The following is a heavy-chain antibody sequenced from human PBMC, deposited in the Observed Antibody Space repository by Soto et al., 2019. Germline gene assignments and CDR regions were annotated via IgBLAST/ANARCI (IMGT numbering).Heavy chain of an antibody. CDR3: ATGGDASALGPGVK. J-gene: IGHJ4*02. Sequence: EVQLVESGGGLVKPGESLRLSCTISGFTFSSYSMHWVRQAPGKGLEWVSSISSSGSYIYYAESVKGRFTISRDNAKNSLYLQMNSLRAEDTAVFYWATGGDASALGPGVKWGQGTLVSVSS. D-gene: IGHD3-10*01. CDR2: ISSSGSYI. CDR1: GFTFSSYS. V-gene: IGHV3-21*01.